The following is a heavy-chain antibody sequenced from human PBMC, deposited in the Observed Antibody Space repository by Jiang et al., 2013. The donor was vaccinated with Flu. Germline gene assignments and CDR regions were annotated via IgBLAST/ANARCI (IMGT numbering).Heavy chain of an antibody. Sequence: VQLVESGGVVVQPGGSLRLSCAASGFTFDDYTMHWVRQIPGKGLEWVSLISWEGGSTFYADSVKGRFTISRDDSINSLYLQMNSLRTEDTALYYCAKVRVRGVKYGQDFDHWGQGTLVTVSS. J-gene: IGHJ4*02. V-gene: IGHV3-43*01. D-gene: IGHD3-10*01. CDR1: GFTFDDYT. CDR2: ISWEGGST. CDR3: AKVRVRGVKYGQDFDH.